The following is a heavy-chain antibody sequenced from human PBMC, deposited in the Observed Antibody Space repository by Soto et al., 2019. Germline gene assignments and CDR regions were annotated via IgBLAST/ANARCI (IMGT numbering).Heavy chain of an antibody. CDR2: IYYSGST. Sequence: PSDTLSLTCTVSGGSISIYYWSWIRQPPGKGLEWIGYIYYSGSTNYNPSLKSRVTISVDTFKNQFSLKLSSVTAADTAVYYCARGSGYYPLGFDYWGQGTLV. CDR1: GGSISIYY. V-gene: IGHV4-59*01. J-gene: IGHJ4*02. D-gene: IGHD3-22*01. CDR3: ARGSGYYPLGFDY.